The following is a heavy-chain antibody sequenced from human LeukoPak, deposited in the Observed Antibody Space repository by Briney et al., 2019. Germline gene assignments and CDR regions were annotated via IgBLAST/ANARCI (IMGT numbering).Heavy chain of an antibody. CDR2: IYYSGST. CDR3: ARGSKAEGYCDY. V-gene: IGHV4-59*01. Sequence: SETLSLTCTISGGSISSYYSSWIRQPPGKGLEWIGYIYYSGSTNYNPSLKSRVTISVDTSKNQFSLKLSSVTAADTAVYYCARGSKAEGYCDYWGQGTLVTVSS. CDR1: GGSISSYY. J-gene: IGHJ4*02.